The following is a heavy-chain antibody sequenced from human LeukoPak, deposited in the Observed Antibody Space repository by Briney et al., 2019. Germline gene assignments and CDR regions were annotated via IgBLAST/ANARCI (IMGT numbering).Heavy chain of an antibody. CDR2: INQDGGAI. D-gene: IGHD2-21*01. Sequence: GGSLRLSCMGSGVTFSKTWMMWVRQAPGQGLEGVAKINQDGGAISYVDTVKGRFTISRDNAKNSLFLQMNSLRAEDTAIYCCATYVKCAAGDVWGQGTTVSVSS. CDR1: GVTFSKTW. V-gene: IGHV3-7*02. J-gene: IGHJ6*02. CDR3: ATYVKCAAGDV.